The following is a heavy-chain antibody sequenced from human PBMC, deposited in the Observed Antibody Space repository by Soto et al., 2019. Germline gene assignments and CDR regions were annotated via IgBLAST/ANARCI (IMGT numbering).Heavy chain of an antibody. CDR1: GFSLNSNIYH. CDR3: ARLVVVAPVANV. Sequence: SATQSLTCTFSGFSLNSNIYHWGWIRQPPGQGLEWIGSIFYTGTTFYNPSLESRVTMSVDTSKNSFSLHLTSATAADTAVYFCARLVVVAPVANVWGQGTLVTGSS. V-gene: IGHV4-39*02. J-gene: IGHJ4*02. CDR2: IFYTGTT. D-gene: IGHD2-2*01.